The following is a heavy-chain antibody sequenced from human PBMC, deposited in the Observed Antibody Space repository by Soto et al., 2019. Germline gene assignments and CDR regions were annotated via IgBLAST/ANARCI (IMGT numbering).Heavy chain of an antibody. Sequence: PGGSLRLSCAASGFTFSSYAMSWVRQAPGKGLEWVSAISGSGGSTYYADSVKGRFTISRDNSKNTLYLQMNSLRAEDTAAYYCAKRDGYYSGYYYYYYMDVWGKGTTVTVSS. J-gene: IGHJ6*03. V-gene: IGHV3-23*01. CDR1: GFTFSSYA. D-gene: IGHD3-3*01. CDR2: ISGSGGST. CDR3: AKRDGYYSGYYYYYYMDV.